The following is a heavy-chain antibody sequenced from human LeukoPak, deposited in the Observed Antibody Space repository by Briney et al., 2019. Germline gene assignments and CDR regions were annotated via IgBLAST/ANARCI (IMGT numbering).Heavy chain of an antibody. CDR3: ARDRGPSYYGMDV. V-gene: IGHV3-74*01. J-gene: IGHJ6*02. CDR1: GFSFSGHW. Sequence: PGGSLRLSCTASGFSFSGHWMHWARQLPGKGLVWVSRISPTGSTTSYADSVKGRFTVSRDNSKNTLYLQMNSLRAEDTAVYYCARDRGPSYYGMDVWGQGTTVTVSS. CDR2: ISPTGSTT.